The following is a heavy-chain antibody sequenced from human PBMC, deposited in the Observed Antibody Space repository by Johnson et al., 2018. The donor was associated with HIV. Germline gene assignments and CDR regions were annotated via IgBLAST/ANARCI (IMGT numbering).Heavy chain of an antibody. D-gene: IGHD3-22*01. Sequence: EVQLVESGGGLVQPGRSLRLSCTTSGFTFGDYGMNWFRQAPGKGLEWVGFIRSTAYGGTTEYAASVKGRFRISRDDSKSIAYLQMNSLKIEDTAMYYCGIYFTMTVVAPDAFDIWGQGTMVTVSS. CDR3: GIYFTMTVVAPDAFDI. CDR2: IRSTAYGGTT. CDR1: GFTFGDYG. J-gene: IGHJ3*02. V-gene: IGHV3-49*03.